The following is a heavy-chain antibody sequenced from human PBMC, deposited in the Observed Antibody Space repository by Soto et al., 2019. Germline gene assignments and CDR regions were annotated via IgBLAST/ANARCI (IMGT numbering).Heavy chain of an antibody. CDR2: ISAYNGNT. D-gene: IGHD4-17*01. Sequence: ASVKVSCTASGYTFTSYGISWVRQAPGQGLEWMGWISAYNGNTNYAQKLQGRVTMTTDTSTSTAYMELSSLRSEDTAMYYCAIFDYGDYDDAFDIWGQGTIVTVSS. J-gene: IGHJ3*02. CDR1: GYTFTSYG. CDR3: AIFDYGDYDDAFDI. V-gene: IGHV1-18*01.